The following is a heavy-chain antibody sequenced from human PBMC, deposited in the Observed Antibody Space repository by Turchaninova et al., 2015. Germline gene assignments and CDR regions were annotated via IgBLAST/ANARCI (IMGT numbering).Heavy chain of an antibody. CDR2: ISSSSSTI. CDR3: ARDRTRNGVFGVVIMRATFDY. Sequence: GGSLRLSCAASGFTFSSYSMNWVRQAPGKGLEWVSYISSSSSTIYYADSVKGRFTISRDNAKNSLYLQMNSLRAEDTAVYYCARDRTRNGVFGVVIMRATFDYWGQGTLVTVSS. CDR1: GFTFSSYS. D-gene: IGHD3-3*01. J-gene: IGHJ4*02. V-gene: IGHV3-48*01.